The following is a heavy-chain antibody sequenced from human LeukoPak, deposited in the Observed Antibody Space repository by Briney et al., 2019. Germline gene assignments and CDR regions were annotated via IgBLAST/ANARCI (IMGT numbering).Heavy chain of an antibody. CDR1: GGSISSYY. CDR2: IYYSGST. Sequence: SETVSLTCTVSGGSISSYYWSWIRQPPGKGLEWIGYIYYSGSTNYNPSLKSRVTISVDTSKNQFSLKLSSVTAADTAVYYCARESPRVYYFDYWGQGTLVTVSS. CDR3: ARESPRVYYFDY. D-gene: IGHD3-3*01. J-gene: IGHJ4*02. V-gene: IGHV4-59*01.